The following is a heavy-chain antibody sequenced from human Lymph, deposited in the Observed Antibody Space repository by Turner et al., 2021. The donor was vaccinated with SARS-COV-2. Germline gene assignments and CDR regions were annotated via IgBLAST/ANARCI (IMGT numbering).Heavy chain of an antibody. CDR2: INPNSGGT. Sequence: QVQLVQSGAEVKKPGASVKVSCKASGYTFTAYYMHWARQAPGQGLEWMVWINPNSGGTNYAQKFQGRVTMTRDTSISTAYMELSRLTSDDTAVYYCAREGVTVSGYYYGMDVWGQGTTVTVSS. J-gene: IGHJ6*02. CDR1: GYTFTAYY. CDR3: AREGVTVSGYYYGMDV. D-gene: IGHD4-17*01. V-gene: IGHV1-2*02.